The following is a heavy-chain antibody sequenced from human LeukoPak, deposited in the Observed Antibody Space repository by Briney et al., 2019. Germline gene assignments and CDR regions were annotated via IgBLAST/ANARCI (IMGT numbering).Heavy chain of an antibody. Sequence: GGTLRLSCAASGFTFSTYSMNWVRQAPGKGLEWVSYISSSSSTIYYADSVKGRFTISRDSAKNSLYLQMNSLRVDDTAVYYCAREGYGSDYYYYMDVWGEGTTVTVSS. CDR1: GFTFSTYS. CDR2: ISSSSSTI. D-gene: IGHD3-10*01. V-gene: IGHV3-48*01. J-gene: IGHJ6*03. CDR3: AREGYGSDYYYYMDV.